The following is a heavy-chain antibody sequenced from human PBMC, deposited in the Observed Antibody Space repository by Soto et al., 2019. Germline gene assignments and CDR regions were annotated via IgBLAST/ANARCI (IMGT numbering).Heavy chain of an antibody. CDR3: ARDLWTTVTTLRAMDDPYYYYGMDV. J-gene: IGHJ6*02. CDR1: GFTFSDYY. CDR2: ISSSGSTI. V-gene: IGHV3-11*04. Sequence: PWGSLRLSCAASGFTFSDYYMSWIRQAPGKGLEWVSYISSSGSTIYYADSVKGRFTISRDNAKNSLYLQMNSLRAEDTAVYYCARDLWTTVTTLRAMDDPYYYYGMDVWGQGTTVTVSS. D-gene: IGHD4-17*01.